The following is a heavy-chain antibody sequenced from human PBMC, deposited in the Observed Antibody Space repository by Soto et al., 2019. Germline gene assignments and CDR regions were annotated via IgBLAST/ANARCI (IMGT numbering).Heavy chain of an antibody. J-gene: IGHJ4*02. CDR1: GFTFSGYA. D-gene: IGHD1-26*01. CDR2: SSGRGDII. V-gene: IGHV3-23*01. CDR3: AREGRLKAPDY. Sequence: EVQLLESGGGLVQPGGSLRLSCAASGFTFSGYAMSWVRQAPGKGLEWVSASSGRGDIISYADSVKGRFTISRDNSKNTLYLQMNSLGVEDSAVYYCAREGRLKAPDYWGQGTLVTVSS.